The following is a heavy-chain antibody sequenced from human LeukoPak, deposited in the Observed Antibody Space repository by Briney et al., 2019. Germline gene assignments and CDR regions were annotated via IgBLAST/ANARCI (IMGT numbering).Heavy chain of an antibody. V-gene: IGHV4-34*01. D-gene: IGHD5-18*01. J-gene: IGHJ3*02. CDR2: INHSGST. CDR3: ARDVDTDAFDI. Sequence: SETLSLTCAVYGGSFSGYYWSWIRQRPGKGLEWIGEINHSGSTNYNPSLKSRVTISVDTSKNQFSLKLSSVTAADTAVYYCARDVDTDAFDIWGQGTMVTVSS. CDR1: GGSFSGYY.